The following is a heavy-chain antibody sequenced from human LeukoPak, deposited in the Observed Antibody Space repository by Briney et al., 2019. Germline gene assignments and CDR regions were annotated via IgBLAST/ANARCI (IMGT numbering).Heavy chain of an antibody. D-gene: IGHD2-15*01. J-gene: IGHJ5*02. Sequence: GGSLRLSCAASGFTFSSYSMNWVRQAPGKGLEWVSSISSSSSYIYYADSVKGRFTISRDNAKNSLYLQMNSLGAEDTAVYYCARVLDCSGGSCYRRAVKHWFDPWGQGTLVTVSS. CDR1: GFTFSSYS. CDR2: ISSSSSYI. V-gene: IGHV3-21*01. CDR3: ARVLDCSGGSCYRRAVKHWFDP.